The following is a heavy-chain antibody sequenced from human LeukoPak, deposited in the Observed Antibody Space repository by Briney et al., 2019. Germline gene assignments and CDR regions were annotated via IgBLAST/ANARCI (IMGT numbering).Heavy chain of an antibody. CDR2: SSPYNGKT. CDR1: GYTFINYG. Sequence: GASVKVSCKASGYTFINYGITWLRQAPGQGLEWMGWSSPYNGKTNYAQKLQGRVTMTTDTSTNTAYMELRSLRSDDTAVYYCARGGIDIVSVPVSNWFDPWGQGTLVTVSS. J-gene: IGHJ5*02. D-gene: IGHD2/OR15-2a*01. CDR3: ARGGIDIVSVPVSNWFDP. V-gene: IGHV1-18*01.